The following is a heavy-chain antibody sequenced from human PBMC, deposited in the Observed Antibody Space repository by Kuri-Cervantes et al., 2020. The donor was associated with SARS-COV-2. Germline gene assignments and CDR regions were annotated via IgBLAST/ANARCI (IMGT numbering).Heavy chain of an antibody. Sequence: GGSLRLSCAASGFTFISYAMHWVRQAPGKGLEWVAVISYDGSNKYFAESVKGRFTISRDNSKNTLYLQMSSLRAEDTAMYYCARARLGDWYFDLWGRGTKVTVSS. D-gene: IGHD3-16*01. CDR1: GFTFISYA. J-gene: IGHJ2*01. CDR2: ISYDGSNK. V-gene: IGHV3-30-3*01. CDR3: ARARLGDWYFDL.